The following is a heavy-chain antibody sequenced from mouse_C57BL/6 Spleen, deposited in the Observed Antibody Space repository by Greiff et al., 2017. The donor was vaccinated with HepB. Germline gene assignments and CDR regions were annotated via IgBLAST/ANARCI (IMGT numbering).Heavy chain of an antibody. CDR2: IDPNSGGT. CDR1: GYTFTSYW. J-gene: IGHJ1*03. D-gene: IGHD1-1*01. V-gene: IGHV1-72*01. Sequence: QLQQPGAELVKPGASVKLSCKASGYTFTSYWMHWVKQRPGRGLEWIGRIDPNSGGTKYNEKFKSKATLTVDKPSSTAYMQLSSLTSEDSAVYYCARPPITTAVEGYFDVWGTGTTVTVSS. CDR3: ARPPITTAVEGYFDV.